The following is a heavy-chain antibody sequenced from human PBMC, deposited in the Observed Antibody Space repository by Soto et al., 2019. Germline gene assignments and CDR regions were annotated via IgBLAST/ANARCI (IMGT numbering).Heavy chain of an antibody. CDR3: AKPTRGGSSSWYAPFDY. J-gene: IGHJ4*02. D-gene: IGHD6-13*01. V-gene: IGHV3-9*01. Sequence: GGSLRLSCAASGFTFDDYAMHWVRQAPGKGLEWVSGISWNSGSIGYADSVKGRFTISRDNAKNSLYLQMNSLRAEDTALYYCAKPTRGGSSSWYAPFDYWGQGTLVTVSS. CDR1: GFTFDDYA. CDR2: ISWNSGSI.